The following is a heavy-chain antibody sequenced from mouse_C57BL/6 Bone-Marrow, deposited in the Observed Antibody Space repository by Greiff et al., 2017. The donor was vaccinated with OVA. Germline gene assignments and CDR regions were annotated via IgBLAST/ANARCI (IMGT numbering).Heavy chain of an antibody. CDR3: ARGPIYYYGSSYGNFFAY. D-gene: IGHD1-1*01. V-gene: IGHV14-3*01. Sequence: VQLKQSVAELVRPGASVKLSCTASGFNIKNTYMHWVKQRPEQGLEWIGRIDPANGNTKYAPKFQGKATITADTSSNTAYLQLSSLTSEDTAIYYCARGPIYYYGSSYGNFFAYWGQGTLVTVSA. CDR2: IDPANGNT. CDR1: GFNIKNTY. J-gene: IGHJ3*01.